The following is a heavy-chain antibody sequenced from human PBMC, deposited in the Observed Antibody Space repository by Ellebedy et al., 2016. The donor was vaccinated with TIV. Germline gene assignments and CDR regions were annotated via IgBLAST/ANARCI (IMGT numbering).Heavy chain of an antibody. Sequence: PGGSLRLSCTASGFTFGDYAMSWFRQAPGKGLEWVAVIWYDGSNKYYADSVKGRFTISRDNSKNTLYLQMNSLRAEDTAVYYCARGELELRILDYWGQGTLVTVSS. CDR3: ARGELELRILDY. CDR2: IWYDGSNK. J-gene: IGHJ4*02. CDR1: GFTFGDYA. D-gene: IGHD1-7*01. V-gene: IGHV3-33*01.